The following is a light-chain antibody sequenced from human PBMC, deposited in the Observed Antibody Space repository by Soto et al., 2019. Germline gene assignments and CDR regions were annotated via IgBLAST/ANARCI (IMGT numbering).Light chain of an antibody. Sequence: EIVLTQSPGTLSLSPGERATLSCRASQSVSRSDLAWYQQKPGQAPRLLIYDASIRATGIPDRFSGSGSGTDFTLTISRLEPEDFAVYYCQQYGSSPWTFGQGTKAEIK. J-gene: IGKJ1*01. CDR2: DAS. CDR3: QQYGSSPWT. V-gene: IGKV3-20*01. CDR1: QSVSRSD.